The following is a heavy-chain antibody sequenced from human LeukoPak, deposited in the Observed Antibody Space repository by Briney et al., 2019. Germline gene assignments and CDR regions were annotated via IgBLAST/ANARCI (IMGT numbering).Heavy chain of an antibody. CDR2: ISSSGSSA. CDR1: GLTFSDYY. Sequence: SLTRSSVAAGLTFSDYYMKWIGEAPGKGMEWISYISSSGSSANYADSVKGRFTISRDNAKNSLYLQMNSLRVEDTAVYYCARDLIHRSGEADYWGQGTLVTVSS. V-gene: IGHV3-11*05. J-gene: IGHJ4*02. D-gene: IGHD3-22*01. CDR3: ARDLIHRSGEADY.